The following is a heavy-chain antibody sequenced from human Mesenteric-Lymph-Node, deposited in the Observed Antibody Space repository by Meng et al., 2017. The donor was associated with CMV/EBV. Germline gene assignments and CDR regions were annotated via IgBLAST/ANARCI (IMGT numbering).Heavy chain of an antibody. J-gene: IGHJ4*02. CDR2: IHSSGSA. V-gene: IGHV4-59*01. CDR1: GASIQNDY. D-gene: IGHD3-9*01. CDR3: ARRPNWFYFDY. Sequence: LTCTVSGASIQNDYWSWIRQPPGKGLEWIGYIHSSGSANYNPSLDSRVTMSVDTSKNQFSLKLTSVTAADTAIYYCARRPNWFYFDYWGQGTLVTVSS.